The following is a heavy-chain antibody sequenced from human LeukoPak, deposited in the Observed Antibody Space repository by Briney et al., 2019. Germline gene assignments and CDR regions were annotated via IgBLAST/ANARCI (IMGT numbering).Heavy chain of an antibody. CDR1: GYTFTSYA. CDR2: INPGNGNT. D-gene: IGHD3-16*01. CDR3: ARDRGGAGDFDY. Sequence: GASVKASCKASGYTFTSYAMHWVRQAPGQRLEWMGWINPGNGNTKYSQKFQGRVAITRDASASTAYMELSSLRSEDAAVYYCARDRGGAGDFDYWGQGTLVTVSS. J-gene: IGHJ4*02. V-gene: IGHV1-3*01.